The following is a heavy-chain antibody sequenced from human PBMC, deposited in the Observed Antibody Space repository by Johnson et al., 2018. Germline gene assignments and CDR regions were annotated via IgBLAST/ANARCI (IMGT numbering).Heavy chain of an antibody. Sequence: QVQLVQSGAAVKKPGSSVKVSCKASGGPFSSYTINWVRQTPGQGLEWMGKIILLLGIANYAQKFQGRVTITADKSTNTVYMELSSLRSEDTAVYYCARNEVDAAFDLWGQGTMVTVSS. V-gene: IGHV1-69*09. D-gene: IGHD5-12*01. J-gene: IGHJ3*01. CDR2: IILLLGIA. CDR1: GGPFSSYT. CDR3: ARNEVDAAFDL.